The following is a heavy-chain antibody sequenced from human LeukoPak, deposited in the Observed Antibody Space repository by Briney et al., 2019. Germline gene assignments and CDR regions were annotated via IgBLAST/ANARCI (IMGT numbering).Heavy chain of an antibody. D-gene: IGHD5-24*01. CDR2: INSNGGST. J-gene: IGHJ5*01. CDR3: EPPLQFFES. CDR1: GFTFGTST. V-gene: IGHV3-23*01. Sequence: GGSLRLSCTTSGFTFGTSTMTWVRHAPGKGLEWVSTINSNGGSTYYASSVKGRFTISRDNSRNTLYLRMSSLRAEDTAVYYCEPPLQFFESWGQGTMVIVSS.